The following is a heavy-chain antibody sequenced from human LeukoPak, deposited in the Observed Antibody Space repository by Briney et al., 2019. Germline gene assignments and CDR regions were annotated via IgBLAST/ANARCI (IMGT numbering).Heavy chain of an antibody. CDR1: SGSIRSSSYY. CDR2: INYSGST. J-gene: IGHJ4*02. CDR3: ARHRAAGDFDY. V-gene: IGHV4-39*01. D-gene: IGHD6-13*01. Sequence: SETLSLTCTVSSGSIRSSSYYWGWIRQPPGKGLEWIGSINYSGSTYYNPSLKSRVAIAVDTSKNQFSLNLSSVTATDTAVYYCARHRAAGDFDYWGQGTLVTVSS.